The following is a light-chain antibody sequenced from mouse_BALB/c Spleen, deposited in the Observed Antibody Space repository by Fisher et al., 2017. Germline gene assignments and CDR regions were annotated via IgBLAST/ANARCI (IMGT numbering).Light chain of an antibody. J-gene: IGKJ2*01. Sequence: IVMTQSPAIMSASPGEKITITCSASSSISSNYLHWYQQKPGTSPKRWIYDTSKLASGVPARFSGSGSGTSYSLTISSMEAEDAATYYCHQYHRSPYTFGGGTKLEIK. CDR1: SSISSNY. CDR2: DTS. V-gene: IGKV4-74*01. CDR3: HQYHRSPYT.